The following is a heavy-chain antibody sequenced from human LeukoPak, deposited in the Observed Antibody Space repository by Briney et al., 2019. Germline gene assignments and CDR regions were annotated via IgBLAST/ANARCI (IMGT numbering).Heavy chain of an antibody. D-gene: IGHD2-2*01. CDR3: AGYQDAFDI. J-gene: IGHJ3*02. Sequence: ASVKVSCRASGGTFSSYAISWVRQAPGQRLEWMGGIIPIFGTANYAQKFQGRVTITTDESTSTAYMELSSLRSEDTAVYYCAGYQDAFDIWGQGTMVTVSS. V-gene: IGHV1-69*05. CDR2: IIPIFGTA. CDR1: GGTFSSYA.